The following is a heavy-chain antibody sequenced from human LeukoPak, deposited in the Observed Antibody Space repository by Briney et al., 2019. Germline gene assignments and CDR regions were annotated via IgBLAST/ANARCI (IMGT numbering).Heavy chain of an antibody. Sequence: PSETLSLTCAVYGGSFSGYYWSWIRQPPGKGLEWIGEINHSGSTNYNPSLKSRVTISVDTSKNQFSLKLSSVTAADTAVYYCARTSRGFTITMVRGGQPYYYYYYMDVWGKGTTVTISS. CDR3: ARTSRGFTITMVRGGQPYYYYYYMDV. CDR1: GGSFSGYY. J-gene: IGHJ6*03. V-gene: IGHV4-34*01. CDR2: INHSGST. D-gene: IGHD3-10*01.